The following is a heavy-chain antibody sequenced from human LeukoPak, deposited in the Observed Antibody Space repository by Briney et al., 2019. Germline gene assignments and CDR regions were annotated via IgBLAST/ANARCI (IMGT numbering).Heavy chain of an antibody. Sequence: SETLSLTCAVYGGSFSGYYWSWIRQPPGKGLEWIGEINHSGSTNYNPSLKSRVTISVDTSKNQFSLKLSSVTAADTAVYYCARDSTYHGVDPWGQGTLVTVSS. J-gene: IGHJ5*02. CDR2: INHSGST. V-gene: IGHV4-34*01. CDR3: ARDSTYHGVDP. CDR1: GGSFSGYY. D-gene: IGHD5/OR15-5a*01.